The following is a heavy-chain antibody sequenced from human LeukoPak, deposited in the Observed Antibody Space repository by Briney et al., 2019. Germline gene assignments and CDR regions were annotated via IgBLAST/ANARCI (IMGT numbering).Heavy chain of an antibody. Sequence: PGGSLRLSCAASGFTFDDYAMHWVRQAPGKGLEWVSGISWNSGSIGYADSVKGRFTISRDNAENSLYLQMNSLRAEDTALYYCAKDGGGYSYGYFDYWGQGTLVTVSS. CDR3: AKDGGGYSYGYFDY. D-gene: IGHD5-18*01. V-gene: IGHV3-9*01. J-gene: IGHJ4*02. CDR2: ISWNSGSI. CDR1: GFTFDDYA.